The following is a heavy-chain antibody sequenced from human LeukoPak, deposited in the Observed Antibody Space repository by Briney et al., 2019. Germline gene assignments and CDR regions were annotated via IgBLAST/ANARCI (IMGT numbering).Heavy chain of an antibody. CDR2: IYYSGST. D-gene: IGHD2-2*01. CDR3: ARDATYCSSTSCYNWFDP. V-gene: IGHV4-30-4*01. Sequence: SETLSLTCTVSGGSISSGDYYWSWIRQPPGKGLEWTGYIYYSGSTYYNPSLKSRVTISVDTSKNQFSLKLSSVTAADTAVYYCARDATYCSSTSCYNWFDPWGQGTLVTVSS. CDR1: GGSISSGDYY. J-gene: IGHJ5*02.